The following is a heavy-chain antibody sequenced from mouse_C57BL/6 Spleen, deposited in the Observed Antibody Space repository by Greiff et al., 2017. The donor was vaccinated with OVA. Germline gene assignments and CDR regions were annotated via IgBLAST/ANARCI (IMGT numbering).Heavy chain of an antibody. J-gene: IGHJ4*01. V-gene: IGHV5-17*01. CDR1: GFTFSDYG. D-gene: IGHD2-10*01. Sequence: EVMLVESGGGLVKPGGSLKLSCAASGFTFSDYGMHWVRQAPEKGLEWVAYISSGSSTIYYADTVKGRFTISRDNAKNTLFLQMTSLRSEDTAMYYCATYYGNYDAMDYWGQGTSVTVSS. CDR3: ATYYGNYDAMDY. CDR2: ISSGSSTI.